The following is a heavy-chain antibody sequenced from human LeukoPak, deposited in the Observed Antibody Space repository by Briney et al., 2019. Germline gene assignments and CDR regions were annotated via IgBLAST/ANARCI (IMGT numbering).Heavy chain of an antibody. D-gene: IGHD3-3*01. Sequence: GGSLRLSCAASGFTFSSYSMNWVRQAPGKGLEWVSSISSSSSYIYYADSVKGRFTISRDNAKNSLYLQMNSLRAEDTAVYYCARTFGVVTAPFDYWGQGTLVTVSS. V-gene: IGHV3-21*01. J-gene: IGHJ4*02. CDR1: GFTFSSYS. CDR3: ARTFGVVTAPFDY. CDR2: ISSSSSYI.